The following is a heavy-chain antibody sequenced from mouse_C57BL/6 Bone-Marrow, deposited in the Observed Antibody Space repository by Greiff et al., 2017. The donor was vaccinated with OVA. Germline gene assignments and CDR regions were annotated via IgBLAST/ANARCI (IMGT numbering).Heavy chain of an antibody. CDR2: IYPRSGNT. V-gene: IGHV1-81*01. CDR3: ARSCLYYVNPWFAY. J-gene: IGHJ3*01. Sequence: SGAELARPGASVKLSCKASGYTFTSYGISWVKQRTGQGLEWIGEIYPRSGNTYYNEKFKGKATLTADKSSSTAYMELRSLTSEDSAVYFCARSCLYYVNPWFAYWGQGTLVTVSA. CDR1: GYTFTSYG. D-gene: IGHD2-1*01.